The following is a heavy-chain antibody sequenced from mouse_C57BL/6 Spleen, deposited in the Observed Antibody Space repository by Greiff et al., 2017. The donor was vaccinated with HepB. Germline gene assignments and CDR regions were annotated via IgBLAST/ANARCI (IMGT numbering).Heavy chain of an antibody. CDR1: GFTFSSYG. Sequence: EVKLVESGGDLVKPGGSLKLSCAASGFTFSSYGMSWVRQTPDKRLEWVATISSGGSYTYYPDSVKGRFTISRDNAKNTLYLQMSSLKSEDTAMYYCANGRLRGFDAMDYWGQGTSVTVSS. CDR2: ISSGGSYT. CDR3: ANGRLRGFDAMDY. D-gene: IGHD2-4*01. V-gene: IGHV5-6*01. J-gene: IGHJ4*01.